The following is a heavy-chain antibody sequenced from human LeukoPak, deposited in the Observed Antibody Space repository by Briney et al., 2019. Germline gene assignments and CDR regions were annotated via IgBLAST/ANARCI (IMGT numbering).Heavy chain of an antibody. CDR2: ISYDGSKK. D-gene: IGHD6-19*01. Sequence: GGSLRLSCAASGFTFSSYGMHWVRQAPGKGLEWVAIISYDGSKKYYGDSVKGRFTISRDNSKNTLYLQMNSLRAEDTAVYYCVSSSQWLGNVLDSLFDYWGQGTLVTVST. V-gene: IGHV3-30*03. CDR3: VSSSQWLGNVLDSLFDY. J-gene: IGHJ4*02. CDR1: GFTFSSYG.